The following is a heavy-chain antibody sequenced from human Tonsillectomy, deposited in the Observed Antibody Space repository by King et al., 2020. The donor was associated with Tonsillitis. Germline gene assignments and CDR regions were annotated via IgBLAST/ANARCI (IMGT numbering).Heavy chain of an antibody. D-gene: IGHD1-14*01. CDR3: TTTPLGNQPPPHFDS. Sequence: VQLVESGGGLVKPGGSLRLSCAASGFTFSNAWMSWVRQAPGKGLEWVGRIKSKTDGGTTDYAAPVKGRFTISRDDSKNTLYLQMSSLKTEDTAVYYCTTTPLGNQPPPHFDSRGQGPLVTV. V-gene: IGHV3-15*01. J-gene: IGHJ4*02. CDR2: IKSKTDGGTT. CDR1: GFTFSNAW.